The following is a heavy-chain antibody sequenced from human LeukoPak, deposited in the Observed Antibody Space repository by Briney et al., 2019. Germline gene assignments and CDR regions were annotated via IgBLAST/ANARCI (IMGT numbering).Heavy chain of an antibody. CDR1: GYTYTGYY. CDR2: INPNSGGT. V-gene: IGHV1-2*02. J-gene: IGHJ4*02. Sequence: ASVKVSCKASGYTYTGYYMHWVRQAPGQGLEWMGWINPNSGGTNYAQKFQGRVTMTRDTSISTAYMELSRLRSDDTAVYYCARDTPGYCSGGSCYGLWGQGTLVTVSS. CDR3: ARDTPGYCSGGSCYGL. D-gene: IGHD2-15*01.